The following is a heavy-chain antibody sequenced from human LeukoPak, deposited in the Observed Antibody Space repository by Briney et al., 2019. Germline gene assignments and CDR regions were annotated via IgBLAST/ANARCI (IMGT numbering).Heavy chain of an antibody. J-gene: IGHJ6*03. CDR3: ARDPSSGRVGYYYYMDV. D-gene: IGHD6-19*01. Sequence: GGSLRLSCAASGFTVSSTYMSWVRQAPGKGLEWVSALYSGDTTYYANSVKGRFTISRDNSKNTLYLQMNSLRAEDTAVYYCARDPSSGRVGYYYYMDVWGKGTTVTVSS. V-gene: IGHV3-66*01. CDR2: LYSGDTT. CDR1: GFTVSSTY.